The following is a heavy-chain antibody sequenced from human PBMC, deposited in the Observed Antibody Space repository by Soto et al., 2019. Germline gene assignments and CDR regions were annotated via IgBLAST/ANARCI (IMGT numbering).Heavy chain of an antibody. CDR1: GFTFSSYA. CDR2: ISGSGGST. Sequence: EVQLLESGGGLVQPGGSLRLSCAASGFTFSSYAMSWVRQAPGKGLEWVSAISGSGGSTYYADSVKGRFTISRDNSKNTLYLQMNSLRVEDTAVYYCAKDRRGLISAADIDYWGQGTLVTVSS. CDR3: AKDRRGLISAADIDY. V-gene: IGHV3-23*01. J-gene: IGHJ4*02. D-gene: IGHD6-13*01.